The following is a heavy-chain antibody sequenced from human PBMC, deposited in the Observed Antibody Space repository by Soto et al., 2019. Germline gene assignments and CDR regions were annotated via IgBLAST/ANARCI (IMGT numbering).Heavy chain of an antibody. CDR2: ISAYNGNT. CDR1: GYTFTSYG. D-gene: IGHD4-17*01. CDR3: ARDLRTTVTTNNAFDI. J-gene: IGHJ3*02. Sequence: ASVKVSCKASGYTFTSYGISWVQQAPGQGLEWMGRISAYNGNTNYAQKLQGRVTMTTDTSTSTAYMELRSLRSDDTAVYYCARDLRTTVTTNNAFDIWGQGTMVTVSS. V-gene: IGHV1-18*01.